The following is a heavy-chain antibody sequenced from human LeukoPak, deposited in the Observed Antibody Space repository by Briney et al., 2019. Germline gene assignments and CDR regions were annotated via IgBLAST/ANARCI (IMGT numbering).Heavy chain of an antibody. CDR3: PTRLRNHFEY. D-gene: IGHD5-12*01. CDR1: GVTFSSFT. Sequence: PGGSLRLSCATSGVTFSSFTMNWVRQAPGRGLEWVSTISDGSRDTHDAGSVKGRFTISRDDSQNIVYLQMDSLRAEDTALHYCPTRLRNHFEYWGPGTQVTVSS. V-gene: IGHV3-23*01. J-gene: IGHJ4*02. CDR2: ISDGSRDT.